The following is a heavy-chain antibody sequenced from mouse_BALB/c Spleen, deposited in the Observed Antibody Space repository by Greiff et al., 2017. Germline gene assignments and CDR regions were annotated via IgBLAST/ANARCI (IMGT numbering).Heavy chain of an antibody. CDR3: ARGGDYRYDVYYAMDY. J-gene: IGHJ4*01. CDR1: GFTFSDYY. V-gene: IGHV5-4*02. D-gene: IGHD2-14*01. CDR2: ISDGGSYT. Sequence: EVKVEESGGGLVKPGGSLKLSCAASGFTFSDYYMYWVRQTPEKRLEWVATISDGGSYTYYPDSVKGRFTISRDNAKNNLYLQMSSLKSEDTAMYYCARGGDYRYDVYYAMDYWGQGTSVTVSS.